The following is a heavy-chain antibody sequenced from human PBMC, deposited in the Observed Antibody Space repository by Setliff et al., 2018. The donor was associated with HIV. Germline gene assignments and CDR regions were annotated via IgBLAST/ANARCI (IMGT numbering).Heavy chain of an antibody. CDR2: IIPIFGTA. CDR1: GGTFSSYA. Sequence: SVKVSCKASGGTFSSYAISWVRQAPGQGLEWMGGIIPIFGTANYAQKFQGRVTITADESTSTAYMQLSSLRSEDTAVYYCAREIRNYDFWSGYWEDHYFDSWGQGTLVTVSS. D-gene: IGHD3-3*01. CDR3: AREIRNYDFWSGYWEDHYFDS. V-gene: IGHV1-69*13. J-gene: IGHJ4*02.